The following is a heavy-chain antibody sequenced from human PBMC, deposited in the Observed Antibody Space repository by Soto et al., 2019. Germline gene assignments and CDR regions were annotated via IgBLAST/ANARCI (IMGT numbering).Heavy chain of an antibody. Sequence: PGGSLRLSCAASGFTFRRHGMHWVRQAPGKGLEWLTIISYDGIQKFYTESVKGRFTITRDNSKNMVFLQMNSLRAEDTAVYYCAKDVWNDVPATDGSDLWGQGTMVTVS. D-gene: IGHD1-1*01. V-gene: IGHV3-30*18. J-gene: IGHJ3*01. CDR1: GFTFRRHG. CDR2: ISYDGIQK. CDR3: AKDVWNDVPATDGSDL.